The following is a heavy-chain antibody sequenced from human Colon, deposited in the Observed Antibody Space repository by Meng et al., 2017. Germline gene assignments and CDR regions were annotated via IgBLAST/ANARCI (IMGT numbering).Heavy chain of an antibody. CDR3: ARDWGDVRGGFDF. V-gene: IGHV6-1*01. J-gene: IGHJ4*02. Sequence: SGPRLVEPSPTLSLTCAISGDSGSSNEAAWNWIRQSPSRGLEWLGRTYYRSKYYNDYALSVKSRITINPDTSKNQFSLQLNSVTPEDTAIYYCARDWGDVRGGFDFWGQGTLVTVSS. CDR2: TYYRSKYYN. D-gene: IGHD3-10*02. CDR1: GDSGSSNEAA.